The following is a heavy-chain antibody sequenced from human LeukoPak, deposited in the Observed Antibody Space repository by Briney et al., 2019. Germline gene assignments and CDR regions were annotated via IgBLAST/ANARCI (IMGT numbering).Heavy chain of an antibody. J-gene: IGHJ3*02. CDR2: IYYSGST. D-gene: IGHD3-22*01. V-gene: IGHV4-59*01. CDR3: ARGKTYYDISKDAFDI. Sequence: SETLSLTCTVSSGSISSYYWSWIRQPPGKGLEWIGYIYYSGSTNYNPSLKSRVTISVDTSKDQFSLKLSSVTAADTAVYYCARGKTYYDISKDAFDIWGQGTMVTVSS. CDR1: SGSISSYY.